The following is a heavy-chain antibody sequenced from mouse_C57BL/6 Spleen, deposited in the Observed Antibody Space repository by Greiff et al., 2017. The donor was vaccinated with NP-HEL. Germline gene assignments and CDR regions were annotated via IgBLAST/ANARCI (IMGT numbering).Heavy chain of an antibody. CDR2: IDPSDSYT. J-gene: IGHJ3*01. V-gene: IGHV1-69*01. D-gene: IGHD2-1*01. CDR1: GYTFTSYW. Sequence: QVQLKESGAELVMPGASVKLSCKASGYTFTSYWMHWVKQRPGQGLEWIGEIDPSDSYTNYNQKFKGKSTLTVDKSSSTAYMQLRSLTSEDSAVYYCARRGNSAWFAYWGQGTLVTVSA. CDR3: ARRGNSAWFAY.